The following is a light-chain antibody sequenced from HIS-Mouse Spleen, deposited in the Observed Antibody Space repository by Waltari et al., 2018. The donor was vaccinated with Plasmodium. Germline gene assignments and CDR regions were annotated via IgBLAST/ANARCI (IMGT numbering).Light chain of an antibody. J-gene: IGKJ2*01. CDR1: QSIRSR. CDR3: QQYNSYSYT. Sequence: DIQMTQSPSTLSASVGDRVTITCRASQSIRSRLAWNQQKPGKAPKLRIYKASSLESGVPSRFSGSGSVTEFTLTISSLQPDDFATYYCQQYNSYSYTFGQGTKLEIK. CDR2: KAS. V-gene: IGKV1-5*03.